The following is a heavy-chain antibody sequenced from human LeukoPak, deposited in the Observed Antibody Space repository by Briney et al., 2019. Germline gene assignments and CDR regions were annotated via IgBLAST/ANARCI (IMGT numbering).Heavy chain of an antibody. D-gene: IGHD6-13*01. Sequence: PSETLSLTCTVSGGSISSYYWSWIRQPAGKGLEWIGRIYTSGSTNYNPSLKSRVTMSVDTSKNQFSLKLSSVTAADTALYYCARVVGISGSWDRDAFDIWGQGTMVTASS. CDR1: GGSISSYY. V-gene: IGHV4-4*07. CDR2: IYTSGST. J-gene: IGHJ3*02. CDR3: ARVVGISGSWDRDAFDI.